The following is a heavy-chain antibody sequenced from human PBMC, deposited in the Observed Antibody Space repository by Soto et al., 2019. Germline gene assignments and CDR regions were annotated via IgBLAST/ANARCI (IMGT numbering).Heavy chain of an antibody. J-gene: IGHJ6*02. Sequence: SETLSRTCAVYVGSFSGYYWSWIRQPPGKGLEWIGEINHSGSTNYNPSLKSRVTISGDTSKNQFSLKLSSVTAADTAVYYCARGNYCTNGVCYTPYCYYYGMDVWGQGTLVTVSS. CDR1: VGSFSGYY. CDR3: ARGNYCTNGVCYTPYCYYYGMDV. D-gene: IGHD2-8*01. CDR2: INHSGST. V-gene: IGHV4-34*01.